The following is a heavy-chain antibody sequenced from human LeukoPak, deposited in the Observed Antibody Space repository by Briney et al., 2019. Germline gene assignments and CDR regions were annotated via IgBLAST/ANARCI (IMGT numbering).Heavy chain of an antibody. CDR1: GYRFTSYW. D-gene: IGHD2/OR15-2a*01. J-gene: IGHJ6*02. CDR3: ARLSMPGGYYYGMDV. V-gene: IGHV5-51*01. Sequence: GASLQISCKGSGYRFTSYWIGWVRQMPGKGLEWMGIIYPGDSDTRYSPSFQGQVTISADTSISTAYLQWSSLKASDTAMYYCARLSMPGGYYYGMDVWGQGTTVTVSS. CDR2: IYPGDSDT.